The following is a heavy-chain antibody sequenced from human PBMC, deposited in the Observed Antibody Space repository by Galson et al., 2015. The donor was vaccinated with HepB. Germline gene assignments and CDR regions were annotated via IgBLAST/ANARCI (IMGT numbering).Heavy chain of an antibody. D-gene: IGHD2-2*01. CDR2: INAGNGNT. Sequence: SVKVSCKASGYTFTSYAMHWVRQAPGQRLEWMGWINAGNGNTKYSQKFQGRVTITRDTSASTAYMELSSLRSEDTAVYYCARDGPWGIVVVPAATTAPGENWFDPWGQGTLVTVSS. J-gene: IGHJ5*02. CDR3: ARDGPWGIVVVPAATTAPGENWFDP. V-gene: IGHV1-3*01. CDR1: GYTFTSYA.